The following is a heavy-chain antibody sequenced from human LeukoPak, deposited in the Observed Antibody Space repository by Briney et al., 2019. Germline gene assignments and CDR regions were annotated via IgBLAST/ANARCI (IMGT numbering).Heavy chain of an antibody. CDR2: IYHSGST. J-gene: IGHJ5*02. Sequence: SQTLSLTCTVSGGSISSGGYYWSWIRQPPGKGLEWIGYIYHSGSTYYNPSLKSRVTISVDRSKNQFSLKLSSVTAADTAVYYCAGSVSIFDYWFDPWGQGTLVTVSS. D-gene: IGHD3-3*01. CDR1: GGSISSGGYY. CDR3: AGSVSIFDYWFDP. V-gene: IGHV4-30-2*01.